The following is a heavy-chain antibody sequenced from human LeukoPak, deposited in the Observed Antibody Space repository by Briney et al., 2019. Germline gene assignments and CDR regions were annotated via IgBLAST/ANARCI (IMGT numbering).Heavy chain of an antibody. CDR3: ARFRYYIGSGTNQTPGFYFDY. V-gene: IGHV4-4*02. D-gene: IGHD3-10*01. Sequence: GSLRLSCAASGFTFSSYAMSWVRQPPGKGLEWVGEVYHTGSTNYSPSLKSRATISVDKSKNNFSLRLNTVTAADTAIYYCARFRYYIGSGTNQTPGFYFDYWGQGALVTVSS. CDR2: VYHTGST. CDR1: GFTFSSYAM. J-gene: IGHJ4*02.